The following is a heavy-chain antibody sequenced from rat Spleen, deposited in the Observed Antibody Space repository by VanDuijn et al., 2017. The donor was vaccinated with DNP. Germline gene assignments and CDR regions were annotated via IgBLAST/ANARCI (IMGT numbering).Heavy chain of an antibody. CDR3: TRRFRDTRAMDA. J-gene: IGHJ4*01. V-gene: IGHV5-17*01. Sequence: EVQLVESGGGLVQPGNSLKLSCAASGFTFSDYALAWVRQSPKKGLEWVATINYDGSNTYYRDSVKGRFTGSRDNAENTLYLQMNSLRSEDTATYYFTRRFRDTRAMDAWGQGISVTVSS. D-gene: IGHD4-3*01. CDR2: INYDGSNT. CDR1: GFTFSDYA.